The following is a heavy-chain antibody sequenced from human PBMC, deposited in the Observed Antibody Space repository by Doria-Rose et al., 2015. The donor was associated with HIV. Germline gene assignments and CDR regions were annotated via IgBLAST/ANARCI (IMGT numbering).Heavy chain of an antibody. Sequence: QVQLVESGGGVVQPGRSLRLSCAASGFTFSSYGMHWVRQAPGKGLEWVAVISYDGSNKYYADSVKGRFTISRDNSKNTLYLQMNSLRAEDTAVYYCAKDFEEVWWLRTGPDYWGQGTLVTVSS. J-gene: IGHJ4*02. CDR2: ISYDGSNK. CDR3: AKDFEEVWWLRTGPDY. CDR1: GFTFSSYG. V-gene: IGHV3-30*18. D-gene: IGHD5-12*01.